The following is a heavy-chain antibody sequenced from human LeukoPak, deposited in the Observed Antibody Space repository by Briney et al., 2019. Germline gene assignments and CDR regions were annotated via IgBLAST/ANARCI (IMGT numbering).Heavy chain of an antibody. CDR3: ARERSSGRYNWSDP. D-gene: IGHD6-19*01. CDR1: GFTFSDYY. V-gene: IGHV3-11*01. Sequence: GGSLRLSCAASGFTFSDYYMSWIRQAPGKGLEWVSYISSSGSTIYYADSVKGRFTISRDNAKNSLYLQMNSLRAEDTAVYYCARERSSGRYNWSDPWGQGTLVTVSS. J-gene: IGHJ5*02. CDR2: ISSSGSTI.